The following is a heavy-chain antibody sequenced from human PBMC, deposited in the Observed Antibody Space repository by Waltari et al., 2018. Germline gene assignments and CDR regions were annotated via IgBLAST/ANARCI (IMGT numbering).Heavy chain of an antibody. J-gene: IGHJ6*02. V-gene: IGHV1-69*13. CDR1: GGTFSSYA. Sequence: QVQLVQSGAEVKKPGSSVKVSCKASGGTFSSYAISWVRQAPGQGLEWMGGIIPIFGTANYEQKFQGRVTIIADKSTSTAYMEVSSLRSEDTAVYYCARDGGSCYSSYCYHYGMDVWGQGTTVTVSS. CDR3: ARDGGSCYSSYCYHYGMDV. D-gene: IGHD2-15*01. CDR2: IIPIFGTA.